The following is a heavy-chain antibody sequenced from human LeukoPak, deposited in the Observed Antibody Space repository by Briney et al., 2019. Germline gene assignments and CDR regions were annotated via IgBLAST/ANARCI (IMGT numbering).Heavy chain of an antibody. V-gene: IGHV3-7*01. Sequence: GSLRLSCAASGFSFTTYWMGWVRQAPGKGLEWVANIKQDGTEKYYVDSVKGRFTISRDNSKNTLYLQMNSLRAEDTAVYYCAKELHSSTWYALDSNYFDPWGQGTLVTVSS. CDR3: AKELHSSTWYALDSNYFDP. J-gene: IGHJ5*02. D-gene: IGHD6-13*01. CDR1: GFSFTTYW. CDR2: IKQDGTEK.